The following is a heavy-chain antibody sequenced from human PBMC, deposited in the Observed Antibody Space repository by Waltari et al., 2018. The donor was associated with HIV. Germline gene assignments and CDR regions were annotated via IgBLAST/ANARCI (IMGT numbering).Heavy chain of an antibody. CDR3: VQAMGFGELSFDY. J-gene: IGHJ4*02. D-gene: IGHD3-10*01. CDR2: IGGNSGSI. V-gene: IGHV3-9*01. Sequence: EVQLVESGGGLVQPGRSLRLSCAASGFTFDDYAMHWVRQAPGKGLEWFSGIGGNSGSIGYADSVKCRFTISRDNAKNSLYLQMNSLRAEDTALYYCVQAMGFGELSFDYWGQGTLVTVSS. CDR1: GFTFDDYA.